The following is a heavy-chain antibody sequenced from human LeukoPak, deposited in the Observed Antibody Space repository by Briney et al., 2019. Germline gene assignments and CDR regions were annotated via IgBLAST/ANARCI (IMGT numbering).Heavy chain of an antibody. V-gene: IGHV3-66*01. CDR1: GFTVSSNY. CDR3: TADVPNDDGDYVPIDY. Sequence: GGSLRLSCGASGFTVSSNYMSWVRQAPGKGLEWVSVIYSGGSTYYADSVEGRFTISRDDSENTLYLQMNSLKTEDTAVYYCTADVPNDDGDYVPIDYWGQGTLVTVSS. D-gene: IGHD4-17*01. CDR2: IYSGGST. J-gene: IGHJ4*02.